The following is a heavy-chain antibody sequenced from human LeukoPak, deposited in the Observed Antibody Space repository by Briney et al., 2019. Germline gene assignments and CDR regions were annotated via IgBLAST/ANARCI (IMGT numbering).Heavy chain of an antibody. CDR2: ISGSGGST. V-gene: IGHV3-23*01. CDR3: ARDLSRYYDFCSGYYGMDV. Sequence: GGSLRLSCAASGFTFSSYAMSWVRQAPGKGLEWVSAISGSGGSTYYADSVKGRFTISRDNAKNTLYLQMNSLRAEDTAVYYCARDLSRYYDFCSGYYGMDVWGQGTTVTVSS. J-gene: IGHJ6*02. D-gene: IGHD3-3*01. CDR1: GFTFSSYA.